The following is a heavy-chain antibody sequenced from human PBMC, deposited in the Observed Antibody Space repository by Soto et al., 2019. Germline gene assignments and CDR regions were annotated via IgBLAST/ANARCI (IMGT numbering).Heavy chain of an antibody. CDR2: IYHSGST. CDR1: GGSISSSNW. Sequence: PSETLSLTCAVSGGSISSSNWWSWVRQPPGKGLEWIGEIYHSGSTNYNPSLKSRVTISVDKSKNQFSLKLSSVTAEDTAIYYCAKGWYWNDQIDYWGQGTQVTVSS. CDR3: AKGWYWNDQIDY. V-gene: IGHV4-4*02. D-gene: IGHD1-1*01. J-gene: IGHJ4*02.